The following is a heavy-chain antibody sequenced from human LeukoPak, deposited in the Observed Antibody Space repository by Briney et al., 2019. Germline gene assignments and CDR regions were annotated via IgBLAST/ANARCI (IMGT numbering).Heavy chain of an antibody. D-gene: IGHD3-9*01. V-gene: IGHV4-59*01. CDR3: ARDQLTGYYLAPHY. CDR1: GGSISSYY. CDR2: IYYSGST. J-gene: IGHJ4*02. Sequence: SETLSLTCTVSGGSISSYYWSWIRQPPGKGLEWIGYIYYSGSTNYNPSLKSRVTISVDTSKNQFSLKLSSVTAADTAVYYCARDQLTGYYLAPHYWGQGTLVTVSS.